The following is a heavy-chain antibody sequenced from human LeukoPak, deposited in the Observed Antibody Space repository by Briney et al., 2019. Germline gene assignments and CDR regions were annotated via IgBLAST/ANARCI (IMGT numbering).Heavy chain of an antibody. V-gene: IGHV3-7*01. CDR1: GFTFSRYW. CDR3: ARDAFGDHFDY. Sequence: GGSLRLSCAASGFTFSRYWMSWVRQAPGEGLEWVANIKQDGSDKYYVDSVKGRFTISRDNAKNSLYLHMNSLRGEDTAVYYCARDAFGDHFDYWGQGTLVTVSS. CDR2: IKQDGSDK. D-gene: IGHD2-21*01. J-gene: IGHJ4*02.